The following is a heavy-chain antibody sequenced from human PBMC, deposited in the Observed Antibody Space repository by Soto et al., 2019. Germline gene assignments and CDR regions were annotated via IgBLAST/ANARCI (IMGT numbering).Heavy chain of an antibody. D-gene: IGHD2-15*01. Sequence: QVQLVQSGAEVKKPGASVKVSCKASGYTFTSYAMHWVRQAPGQRLEWMGWINAGNGNTKYSRKFQGRVTITRDTSESTAYMELSSLRSEDTAVYYCARDVGGMDVWGQGTTVTVSS. CDR3: ARDVGGMDV. CDR1: GYTFTSYA. CDR2: INAGNGNT. V-gene: IGHV1-3*01. J-gene: IGHJ6*02.